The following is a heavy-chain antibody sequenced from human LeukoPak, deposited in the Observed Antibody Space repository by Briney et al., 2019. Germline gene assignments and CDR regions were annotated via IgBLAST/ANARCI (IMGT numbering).Heavy chain of an antibody. CDR3: ARDSPPYYYDSSGYSPIDY. V-gene: IGHV1-2*02. J-gene: IGHJ4*02. D-gene: IGHD3-22*01. CDR1: GYTFTGYY. CDR2: INPNSGGT. Sequence: ASVKVSCKASGYTFTGYYMRWVRQAPGQGLEWMGWINPNSGGTNYAQKFQGRVTMTRDTSISTAYMELSRLRSDDTAVYYCARDSPPYYYDSSGYSPIDYWGQGTLVTVSS.